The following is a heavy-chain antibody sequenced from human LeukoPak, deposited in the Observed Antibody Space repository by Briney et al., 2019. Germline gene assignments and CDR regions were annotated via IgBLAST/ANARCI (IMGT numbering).Heavy chain of an antibody. CDR3: ARRLAPYGDYVPYYYYMDV. D-gene: IGHD4-17*01. J-gene: IGHJ6*03. CDR2: INHSGST. V-gene: IGHV4-34*01. Sequence: PSETLSLTCAVYGGSFSGYYWSWIRQPPGKGLEWIGEINHSGSTNYNPSLKSRVTISVDTSKNQFSLKLSSVTAAGTAVYYCARRLAPYGDYVPYYYYMDVWGKGTTVTISS. CDR1: GGSFSGYY.